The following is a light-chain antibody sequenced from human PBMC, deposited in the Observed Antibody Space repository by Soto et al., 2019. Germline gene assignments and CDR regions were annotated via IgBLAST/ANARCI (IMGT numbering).Light chain of an antibody. J-gene: IGKJ1*01. CDR2: GAS. CDR1: QSIGDT. CDR3: QQYGSFPWT. Sequence: EIVMTQSPATLSVSPGGRATLSCRASQSIGDTLGWYQQKPGQTPRLLIYGASGRATGIPDRFSGSGSGTDFTLTISRLEPEDFAVYYCQQYGSFPWTFGQGTKVDIK. V-gene: IGKV3-20*01.